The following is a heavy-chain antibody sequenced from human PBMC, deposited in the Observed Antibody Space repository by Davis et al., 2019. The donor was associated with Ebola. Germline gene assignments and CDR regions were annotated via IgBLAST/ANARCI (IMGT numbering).Heavy chain of an antibody. Sequence: PGGSLRLSCAASGFTFSGSAMHWVRQASGKGLEWVGRIRSKANSYATAYAASVKGRFTISRDNSKNTLYLQMNSLRADDTAIYYCAKDRGGGSNSWAWGQGTLVTVSS. V-gene: IGHV3-73*01. J-gene: IGHJ5*02. D-gene: IGHD2-15*01. CDR3: AKDRGGGSNSWA. CDR1: GFTFSGSA. CDR2: IRSKANSYAT.